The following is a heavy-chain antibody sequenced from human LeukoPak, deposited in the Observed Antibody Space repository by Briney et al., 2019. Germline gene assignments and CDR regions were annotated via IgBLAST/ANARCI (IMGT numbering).Heavy chain of an antibody. CDR1: GGSISSYY. CDR2: IYYSGST. Sequence: TSETLSLTCTVSGGSISSYYWNWIRQPPGKGLEWIGYIYYSGSTNYNPSLKSRVTVSVDTSKNQFSLKLSSVTAADTAVYYCARGADSSGYYSIFYFDYWGQGTLVTVSS. D-gene: IGHD3-22*01. V-gene: IGHV4-59*01. CDR3: ARGADSSGYYSIFYFDY. J-gene: IGHJ4*02.